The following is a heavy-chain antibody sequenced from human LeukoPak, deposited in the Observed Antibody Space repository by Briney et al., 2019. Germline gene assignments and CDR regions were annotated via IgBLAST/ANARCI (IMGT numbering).Heavy chain of an antibody. J-gene: IGHJ4*02. Sequence: PGGSLRLSCAASGVTFITYSMNWVRQAPGKGLEWVSSISSSSSYIYYADSVKGRFTISKDNAKNSLYLQMNSPRAEDTALYYCARVSSGWSDYWGQGTLVTVSS. CDR2: ISSSSSYI. CDR3: ARVSSGWSDY. V-gene: IGHV3-21*01. D-gene: IGHD6-19*01. CDR1: GVTFITYS.